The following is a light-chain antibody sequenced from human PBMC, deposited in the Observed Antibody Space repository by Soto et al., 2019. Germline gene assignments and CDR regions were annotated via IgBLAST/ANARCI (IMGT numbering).Light chain of an antibody. J-gene: IGKJ1*01. CDR1: QSFKSSY. Sequence: EIVLTQSTGTLSLPPGDSATLSCRASQSFKSSYLAWYRQKPGQAPKLLIHGGSTRATGIPDRFSGSGSGTDFTLTISRLEPEDFAVYYCQLYRTFGQGTKVDIK. V-gene: IGKV3-20*01. CDR2: GGS. CDR3: QLYRT.